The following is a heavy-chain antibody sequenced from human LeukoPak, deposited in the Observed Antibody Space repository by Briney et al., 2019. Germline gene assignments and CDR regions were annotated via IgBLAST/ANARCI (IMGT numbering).Heavy chain of an antibody. CDR1: GYTFTGYY. CDR2: INPNSGGT. V-gene: IGHV1-2*02. D-gene: IGHD6-19*01. Sequence: ASVKVSCKASGYTFTGYYMHWVRQAPGQGLEWMGWINPNSGGTNYAQKFQGRVTMTRDTSISTAYMELSRLRSDDTAVYYCARDTKQQWLVYYYFDYWGQGTLVTVSS. J-gene: IGHJ4*02. CDR3: ARDTKQQWLVYYYFDY.